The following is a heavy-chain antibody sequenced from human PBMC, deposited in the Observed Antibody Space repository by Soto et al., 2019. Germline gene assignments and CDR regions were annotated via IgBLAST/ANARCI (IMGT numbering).Heavy chain of an antibody. CDR3: FIHGIGSYLPNDY. D-gene: IGHD3-16*02. CDR1: GGSISSSSYY. J-gene: IGHJ4*02. CDR2: IYYSGRP. V-gene: IGHV4-39*07. Sequence: PSETLSLTCTVSGGSISSSSYYWGWIRQHPGKGLEWIGSIYYSGRPYYNPSLKSRVTISVDTSKNQSSLKLSSVTAADTAVYYCFIHGIGSYLPNDYWGQGT.